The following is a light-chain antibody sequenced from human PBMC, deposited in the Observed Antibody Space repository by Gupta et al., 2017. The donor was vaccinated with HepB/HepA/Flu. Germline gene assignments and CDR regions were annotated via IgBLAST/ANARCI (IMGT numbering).Light chain of an antibody. Sequence: DTQMTQSPSSVSASVGDRVTITCRVSQGTSTRLAWYQQKPGKAPKLLIYAASSLQSGVPSRFSGSGSGTDFTLTINNLQPEDFATYYCLQATNLPLTFGHGTXVDFK. CDR3: LQATNLPLT. J-gene: IGKJ3*01. CDR1: QGTSTR. V-gene: IGKV1D-12*01. CDR2: AAS.